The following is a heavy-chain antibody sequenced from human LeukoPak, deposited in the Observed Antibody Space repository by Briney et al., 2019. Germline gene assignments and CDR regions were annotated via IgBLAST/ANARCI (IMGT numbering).Heavy chain of an antibody. CDR3: ARGGTRKTLDY. CDR1: GGSISSYY. D-gene: IGHD1-1*01. CDR2: IFYSGST. J-gene: IGHJ4*02. V-gene: IGHV4-59*08. Sequence: PSETLSLTCTVSGGSISSYYWSWIRQPPGKGVEWLGYIFYSGSTSYNPSLNSRVTISVDTSKNQFSLNLTSVTAADTALYYCARGGTRKTLDYWGQGTLVTVSS.